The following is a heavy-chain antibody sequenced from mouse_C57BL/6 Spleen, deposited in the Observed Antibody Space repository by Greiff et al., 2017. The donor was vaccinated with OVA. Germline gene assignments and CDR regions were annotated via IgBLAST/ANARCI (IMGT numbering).Heavy chain of an antibody. D-gene: IGHD2-2*01. CDR2: IDPADSNT. J-gene: IGHJ1*03. V-gene: IGHV1-69*01. CDR1: GYTFTSYW. Sequence: QVQLQQPGAELVMPGASVKLSCKASGYTFTSYWMHWVKQRPGQGLEWIGEIDPADSNTNYNQKFKGKSTMTVDKSSSKAYMQLSSLTSEDSAVYYCARCRGYDEDCECDDWGTGTTVTVSS. CDR3: ARCRGYDEDCECDD.